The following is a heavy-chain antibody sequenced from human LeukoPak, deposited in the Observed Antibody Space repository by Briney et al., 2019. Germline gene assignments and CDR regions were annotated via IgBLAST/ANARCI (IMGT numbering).Heavy chain of an antibody. V-gene: IGHV4-59*11. D-gene: IGHD4-17*01. CDR1: GGSISSHY. J-gene: IGHJ4*02. CDR3: ARDSEVTRFDY. CDR2: IYYSGST. Sequence: KPSETLSLTCTVSGGSISSHYWSWIRQPPGKGLEWIGYIYYSGSTNYNPSLKSRVTISVDTSKNQFSLKLSSVTAADTAVYYCARDSEVTRFDYWGQGTLVTVSS.